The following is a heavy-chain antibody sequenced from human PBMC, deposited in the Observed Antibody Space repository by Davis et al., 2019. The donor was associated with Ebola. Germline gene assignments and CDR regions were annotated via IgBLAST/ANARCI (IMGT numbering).Heavy chain of an antibody. J-gene: IGHJ4*02. Sequence: GESLKISCTDSVITFSSYAMTWVRQAPGKGLEWVSAISGSGGSTYYADSVKGRFTISRDNSKKTLYLQMNSLRAEDTAVYYCAKNLDRLYYYDSSDYWGQGTLVTVSS. CDR2: ISGSGGST. CDR3: AKNLDRLYYYDSSDY. D-gene: IGHD3-22*01. V-gene: IGHV3-23*01. CDR1: VITFSSYA.